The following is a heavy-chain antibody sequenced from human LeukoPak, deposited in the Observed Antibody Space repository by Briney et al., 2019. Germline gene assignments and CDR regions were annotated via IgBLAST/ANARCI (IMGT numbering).Heavy chain of an antibody. CDR2: ITSNGGSA. CDR3: VREGYSSNWPHDY. V-gene: IGHV3-64D*06. CDR1: GFTFSSFS. Sequence: GGSLRLSCSASGFTFSSFSMHWVRQAPGQGLEYISTITSNGGSAYYADSVKGRFTISRDNSRNTLFLQMSSLRAEDTAVFYCVREGYSSNWPHDYWGQGTLVTVSS. D-gene: IGHD6-13*01. J-gene: IGHJ4*02.